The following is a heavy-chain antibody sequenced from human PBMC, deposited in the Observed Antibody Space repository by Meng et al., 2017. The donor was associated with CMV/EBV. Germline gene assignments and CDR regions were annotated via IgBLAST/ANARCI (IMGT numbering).Heavy chain of an antibody. Sequence: GESLKISCAASGFTFSSYWMSWVRQAPGKGLEWVANIKQDGSEKYYVDSVKGRFTISRDNAKNSLYLQMNSPRAEDTAVYYCARSSGPRYFQHWGQGTLVTVSS. CDR3: ARSSGPRYFQH. CDR2: IKQDGSEK. CDR1: GFTFSSYW. V-gene: IGHV3-7*01. J-gene: IGHJ1*01.